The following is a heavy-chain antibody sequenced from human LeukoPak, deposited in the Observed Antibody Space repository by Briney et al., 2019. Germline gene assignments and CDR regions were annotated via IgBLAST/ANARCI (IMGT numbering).Heavy chain of an antibody. J-gene: IGHJ4*02. D-gene: IGHD7-27*01. CDR3: ARDRTGDGFDY. CDR1: GYTFTGYY. Sequence: ASVKVSCKVSGYTFTGYYMNWVRQAPGQGLEWMGWINPNSGGTNYAQKFQGRVTMTRDTSISTAYMELSRLRSDDTAVYYCARDRTGDGFDYWGQGTRVIVSS. V-gene: IGHV1-2*02. CDR2: INPNSGGT.